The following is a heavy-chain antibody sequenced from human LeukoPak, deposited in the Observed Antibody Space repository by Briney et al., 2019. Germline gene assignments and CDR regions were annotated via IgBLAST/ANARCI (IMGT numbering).Heavy chain of an antibody. CDR3: ARVPDVLEWLLYRYGAFDI. Sequence: GGSLRLSCAASEFTFSNYEMHWVRQAPGKGLEWVANIKQDGSEKYYVDSVKGRFTISRDNAKNSLYLQMNSLRAEDTAVYYCARVPDVLEWLLYRYGAFDIWGQGTMVTVSS. J-gene: IGHJ3*02. V-gene: IGHV3-7*01. D-gene: IGHD3-3*01. CDR1: EFTFSNYE. CDR2: IKQDGSEK.